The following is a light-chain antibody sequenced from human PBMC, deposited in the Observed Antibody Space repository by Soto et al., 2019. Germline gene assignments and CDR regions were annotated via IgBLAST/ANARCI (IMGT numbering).Light chain of an antibody. CDR3: QQYGTSRT. J-gene: IGKJ1*01. CDR2: GAS. CDR1: QSVSSN. V-gene: IGKV3-20*01. Sequence: EIVMTQSPATLSVSPGERSTFSFRASQSVSSNLAWYQQKPGQAPRLLIYGASTRTAGIPDRFTGSGSGTDFTLTISRLEPEDFAVYYCQQYGTSRTFGQGTKVDI.